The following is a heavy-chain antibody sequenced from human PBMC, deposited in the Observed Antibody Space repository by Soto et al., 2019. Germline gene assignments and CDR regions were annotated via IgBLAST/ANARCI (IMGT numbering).Heavy chain of an antibody. CDR3: ARDYVGSVTPPATRSV. CDR1: GFTVSSNY. V-gene: IGHV3-53*01. D-gene: IGHD3-16*01. CDR2: IYSGGST. J-gene: IGHJ1*01. Sequence: EVQLVESGGGLIQPGGSLRLSCAASGFTVSSNYMSWVRQAPGKGLEWVSVIYSGGSTYYADSVKGRFTISRDNSKNTLYLQMNSLRAEDTAVYYRARDYVGSVTPPATRSVWGQGTLVTVSS.